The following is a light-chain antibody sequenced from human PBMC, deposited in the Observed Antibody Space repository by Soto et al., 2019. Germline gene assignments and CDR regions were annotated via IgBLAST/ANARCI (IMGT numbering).Light chain of an antibody. V-gene: IGKV1-5*03. CDR2: KAS. CDR1: QSISSW. CDR3: QQYNSYSQT. Sequence: DIQMTQSPSTLSASVGDRVTITCRASQSISSWLGWYQQKPGKAPKLLIYKASSLESGVPSRFSGSGSGTEFTLTISSLQPDDFATYYCQQYNSYSQTFGQGTKVEIQ. J-gene: IGKJ1*01.